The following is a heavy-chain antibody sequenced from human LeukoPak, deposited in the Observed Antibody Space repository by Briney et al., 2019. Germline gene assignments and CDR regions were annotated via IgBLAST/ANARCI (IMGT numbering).Heavy chain of an antibody. CDR1: GFTVSSNY. V-gene: IGHV3-53*04. D-gene: IGHD3-22*01. Sequence: GGSLRLSCAASGFTVSSNYMSWVRQAPGKGLEWVSVIYSGGSTYYADSVKGRFTISRHNSKNTLYLQMNSLRAEDTAVYYCARSGLSYHDSSGYLGLYYYYGMDVWGQGTTVTVSS. CDR3: ARSGLSYHDSSGYLGLYYYYGMDV. J-gene: IGHJ6*02. CDR2: IYSGGST.